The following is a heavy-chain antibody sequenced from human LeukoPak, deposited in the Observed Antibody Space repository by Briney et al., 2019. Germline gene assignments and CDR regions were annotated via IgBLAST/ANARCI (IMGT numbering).Heavy chain of an antibody. CDR1: GYTLTELS. D-gene: IGHD3-22*01. J-gene: IGHJ4*02. Sequence: ASVKVSCKVSGYTLTELSMHWVRQAPGKGLEWMGGFDPEDGETIYAQKFQGRVTMTEDTSTDTAYMELSSLRSEDTAVYYCATAIWDSSGCSAFDYWGQGTLVTVSS. CDR2: FDPEDGET. CDR3: ATAIWDSSGCSAFDY. V-gene: IGHV1-24*01.